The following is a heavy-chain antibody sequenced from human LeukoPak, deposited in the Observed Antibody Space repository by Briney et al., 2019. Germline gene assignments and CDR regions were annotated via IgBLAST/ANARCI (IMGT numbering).Heavy chain of an antibody. Sequence: PGGSLRLSCAASGFTFSSYAMSWVRQAPGKGLEWVSAISGGGGSTYYADSVKGRFTISRDNSKNTLYLQMYSLRAEDTAVYYCAKTPGGTVTTFFDYWGQGTLVTVSS. CDR2: ISGGGGST. V-gene: IGHV3-23*01. D-gene: IGHD4-17*01. CDR1: GFTFSSYA. J-gene: IGHJ4*02. CDR3: AKTPGGTVTTFFDY.